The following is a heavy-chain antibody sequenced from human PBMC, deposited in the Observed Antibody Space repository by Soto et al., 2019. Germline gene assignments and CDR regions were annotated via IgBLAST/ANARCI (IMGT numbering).Heavy chain of an antibody. V-gene: IGHV1-69*06. CDR2: FIHMSGAP. D-gene: IGHD2-21*02. CDR3: AGGDWNYWFDP. CDR1: GHTFDTFNSYA. Sequence: VQFVQSGAEAKKPGSSVKVSCKASGHTFDTFNSYAINWLRQAPGLGLECRGGFIHMSGAPKYAQKFQGRGTITADKYLNTAYMDLTSLRADDTAVYYCAGGDWNYWFDPWGQGTLVSVSS. J-gene: IGHJ5*02.